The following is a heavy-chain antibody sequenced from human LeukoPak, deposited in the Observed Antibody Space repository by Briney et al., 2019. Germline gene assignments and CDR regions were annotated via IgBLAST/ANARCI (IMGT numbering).Heavy chain of an antibody. Sequence: TGGSLRLSCAASGFTFSSYTMNWVRQAPGKGLEWVSSISSSSYYIYYADSVKGRFTISRDNAKNSLYLQMNSLRAEDTAAYYCATSDFNILTGYNDYWGQGTLVTVSS. CDR2: ISSSSYYI. CDR3: ATSDFNILTGYNDY. V-gene: IGHV3-21*01. D-gene: IGHD3-9*01. CDR1: GFTFSSYT. J-gene: IGHJ4*02.